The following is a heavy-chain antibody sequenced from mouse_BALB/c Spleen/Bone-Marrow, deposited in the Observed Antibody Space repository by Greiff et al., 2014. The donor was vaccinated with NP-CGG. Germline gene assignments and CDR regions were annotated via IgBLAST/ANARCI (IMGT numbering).Heavy chain of an antibody. D-gene: IGHD1-2*01. Sequence: EVQLQQSGPKLVKPGASVKMSCKASGYTFTSYVMHWVKQKPGQGLEWIGYINPYNDGTKYNEKFKGKATLTSDKSSSTAYMELSSLTSGDSAVYYCARRQFITTAARFAYWGQGTLVTVSA. V-gene: IGHV1-14*01. CDR1: GYTFTSYV. J-gene: IGHJ3*01. CDR2: INPYNDGT. CDR3: ARRQFITTAARFAY.